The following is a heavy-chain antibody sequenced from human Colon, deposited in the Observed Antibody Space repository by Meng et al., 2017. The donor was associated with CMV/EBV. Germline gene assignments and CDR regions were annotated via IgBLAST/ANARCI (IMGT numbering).Heavy chain of an antibody. CDR3: AKDRAYCGSFSCSPNYFDG. CDR1: GFTFNSYW. J-gene: IGHJ4*02. CDR2: IKGDEIEA. V-gene: IGHV3-74*01. D-gene: IGHD2-21*01. Sequence: GESLKISCVASGFTFNSYWIHWVRQAPGEGLVWVSRIKGDEIEASYADSVKGRFTISRDNSKNTLYLRMIDLRAEDTAMYYCAKDRAYCGSFSCSPNYFDGWGQGNLVTVSS.